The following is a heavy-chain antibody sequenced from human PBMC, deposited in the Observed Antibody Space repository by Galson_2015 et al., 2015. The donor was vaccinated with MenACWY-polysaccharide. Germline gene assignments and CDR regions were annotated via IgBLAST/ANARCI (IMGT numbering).Heavy chain of an antibody. Sequence: LRLSCAASGFPFRNYAMSWGRQAPGTGLEWVSVISSSGDNTYYADSVKGRFTISRDNSKNTLFLQMNSLRVEDTALYYCAKDLRKTTAVTRRLDCWGQGTPVTVSA. CDR3: AKDLRKTTAVTRRLDC. J-gene: IGHJ4*02. CDR2: ISSSGDNT. CDR1: GFPFRNYA. V-gene: IGHV3-23*01. D-gene: IGHD4-17*01.